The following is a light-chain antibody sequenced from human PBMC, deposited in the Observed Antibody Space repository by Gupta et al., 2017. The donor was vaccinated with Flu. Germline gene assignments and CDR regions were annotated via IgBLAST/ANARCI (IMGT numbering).Light chain of an antibody. CDR2: GAS. CDR3: QQDGCSPRT. J-gene: IGKJ1*01. CDR1: QSVGSGY. V-gene: IGKV3-20*01. Sequence: EIVLTQSPGTLSVSPGERATLSCRASQSVGSGYLAWYQQKPGQPPRLLIYGASNRATGVPDRFSGSGSRTDFSLTISRLEPEDFAVYYCQQDGCSPRTFGQGTKVEIK.